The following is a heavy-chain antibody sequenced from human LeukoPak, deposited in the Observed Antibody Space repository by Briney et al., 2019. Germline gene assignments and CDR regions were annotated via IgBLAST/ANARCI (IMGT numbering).Heavy chain of an antibody. V-gene: IGHV3-48*03. Sequence: GGSLRLSCAASRLTFTTYDTIWAPQSRGGARVGVSYFEPSGFTILHANSVKGRFTIYRDNAKNSLYLQIKSRSRDHRALFFCASGIRERVFDDCDHGTLVTVSS. CDR3: ASGIRERVFDD. CDR1: RLTFTTYD. D-gene: IGHD1-1*01. CDR2: FEPSGFTI. J-gene: IGHJ4*01.